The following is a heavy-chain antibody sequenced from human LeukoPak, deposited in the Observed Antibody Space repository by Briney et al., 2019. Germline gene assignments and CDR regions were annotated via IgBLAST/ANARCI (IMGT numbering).Heavy chain of an antibody. D-gene: IGHD3-10*01. CDR1: GFTFSSHW. CDR3: ARGPPYGSGSYYPGDY. CDR2: ITSDGSST. Sequence: GGSLRLSCAATGFTFSSHWMHWGRQAPGKGLVWVSRITSDGSSTSYAASVKGRFTISRDNAKDTLYLQMNSLRAEDTAVYYCARGPPYGSGSYYPGDYWGQGTLVTVSS. J-gene: IGHJ4*02. V-gene: IGHV3-74*01.